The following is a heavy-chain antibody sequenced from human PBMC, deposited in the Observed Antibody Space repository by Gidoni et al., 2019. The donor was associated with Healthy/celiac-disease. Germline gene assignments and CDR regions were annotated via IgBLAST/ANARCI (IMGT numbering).Heavy chain of an antibody. CDR1: GYTFPSYY. CDR3: AREEDGSSAHYYYYYGMDV. V-gene: IGHV1-46*04. Sequence: QVQLVQSGAEVKKPGASVKVSCKASGYTFPSYYMPWVRQAPGQGLEWMGIINPSGGRTSYAQKLQGRVTMTRDTSTSTVYMELSSLRSEDTAVYYCAREEDGSSAHYYYYYGMDVWGQGTTVTVSS. J-gene: IGHJ6*02. D-gene: IGHD6-6*01. CDR2: INPSGGRT.